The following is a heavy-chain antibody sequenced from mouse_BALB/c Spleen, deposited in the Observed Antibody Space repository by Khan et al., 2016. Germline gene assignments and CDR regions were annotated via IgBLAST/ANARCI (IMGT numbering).Heavy chain of an antibody. J-gene: IGHJ4*01. CDR2: IDPEYGDT. V-gene: IGHV14-4*02. Sequence: VQLQQSGAELVRSGASVKLSCTASGFNIKDFYMHWVKQRPEQGLEWIGWIDPEYGDTEYAPKFQGKATMTADTSSNTAFLQLSSLTSEDTAFYYCNACYYNAMDYRGQGTSVTVSS. CDR1: GFNIKDFY. CDR3: NACYYNAMDY.